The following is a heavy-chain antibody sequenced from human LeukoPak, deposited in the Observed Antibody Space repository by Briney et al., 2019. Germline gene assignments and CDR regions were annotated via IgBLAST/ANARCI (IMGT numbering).Heavy chain of an antibody. J-gene: IGHJ4*02. CDR1: GGTFSSYA. D-gene: IGHD5-12*01. CDR2: IIPIFGTA. Sequence: ASVKVSCKASGGTFSSYAISWVRQAPGQGLEWMGGIIPIFGTANYAQKFQGRVTITTDESTSTAYMELSSLRSEDTAVYYCARDSAAGSGYHSYYFDYWGQGTLVTVSS. V-gene: IGHV1-69*05. CDR3: ARDSAAGSGYHSYYFDY.